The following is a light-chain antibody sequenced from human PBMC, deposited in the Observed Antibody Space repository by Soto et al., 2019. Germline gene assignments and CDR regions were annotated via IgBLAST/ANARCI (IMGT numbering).Light chain of an antibody. CDR1: SSDVGGYNY. J-gene: IGLJ1*01. CDR3: SSYTSSSTLV. CDR2: EIS. V-gene: IGLV2-14*01. Sequence: QSVLTQPASVSGSPGQSITISCTGTSSDVGGYNYVSWYQQHPGKAPNLMIYEISKRPSGVSNRFSGSKSGNTASLTISGLQDEDEADYYCSSYTSSSTLVFGTGTKVTVL.